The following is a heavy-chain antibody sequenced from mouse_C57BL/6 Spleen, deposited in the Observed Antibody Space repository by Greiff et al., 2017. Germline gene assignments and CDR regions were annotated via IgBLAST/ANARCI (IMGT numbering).Heavy chain of an antibody. D-gene: IGHD2-5*01. Sequence: EVNLVESGGGLVKPGGSLKLSCAASGFTFSSYTMSWVRQTPEKRLEWVATISGGGGNTYYPDSVKGRFTISRDNAKNTLYLQMSSLRSEDTALYYCARRTYYSNYFDDWGQGTTLTVSS. CDR2: ISGGGGNT. J-gene: IGHJ2*01. CDR3: ARRTYYSNYFDD. CDR1: GFTFSSYT. V-gene: IGHV5-9*01.